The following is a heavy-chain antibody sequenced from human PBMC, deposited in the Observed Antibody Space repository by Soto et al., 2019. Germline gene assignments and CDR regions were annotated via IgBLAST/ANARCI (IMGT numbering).Heavy chain of an antibody. J-gene: IGHJ6*02. V-gene: IGHV4-34*01. D-gene: IGHD3-16*02. CDR1: GESFSGYY. CDR2: INHRGST. Sequence: SETLSLTCHVYGESFSGYYWRWIRQPPGKGLEWIGKINHRGSTDYNPSLKSRLSISGDTSKNHFSLTLTSVTAADAAVYYCATIGVSGYLAVWGQGATVTVSS. CDR3: ATIGVSGYLAV.